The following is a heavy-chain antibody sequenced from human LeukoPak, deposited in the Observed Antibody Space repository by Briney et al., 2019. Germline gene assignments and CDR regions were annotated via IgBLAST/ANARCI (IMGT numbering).Heavy chain of an antibody. CDR2: IDPIDSYT. CDR1: GYRFTSYW. Sequence: GESLKISCKGSGYRFTSYWISWVRQMPGKGLEWMGKIDPIDSYTNYSPSFQGHVTISADKSITTAYLQWSSLKASDTAMHYCARHGGGSSNFDYWGQGTLVTVSS. J-gene: IGHJ4*02. V-gene: IGHV5-10-1*01. D-gene: IGHD3-16*01. CDR3: ARHGGGSSNFDY.